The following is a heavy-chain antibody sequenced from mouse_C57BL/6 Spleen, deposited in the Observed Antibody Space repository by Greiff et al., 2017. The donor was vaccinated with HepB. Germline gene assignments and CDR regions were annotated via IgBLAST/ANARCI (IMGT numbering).Heavy chain of an antibody. Sequence: EVKLQQSGPELVKPGASVKISCKASGYSFTGYYMNWVKQSPEKSLEWIGEINPSTGGTTYNQKFKAKATLTVDKSSSTAYMQLKSLTSEDSAVYYCARRAHYYGTSYWYFDVWGTGTTVTVSS. CDR2: INPSTGGT. V-gene: IGHV1-42*01. D-gene: IGHD1-1*01. CDR3: ARRAHYYGTSYWYFDV. CDR1: GYSFTGYY. J-gene: IGHJ1*03.